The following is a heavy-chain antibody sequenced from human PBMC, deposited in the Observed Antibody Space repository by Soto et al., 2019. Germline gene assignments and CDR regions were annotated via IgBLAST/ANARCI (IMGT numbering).Heavy chain of an antibody. J-gene: IGHJ4*02. D-gene: IGHD4-17*01. Sequence: GGSLRLSCAASGFTFSSYAMHWVRQAPGKGLEWVAVISYDGSNKYYADSVKGRFTISRDNSKNTLYLQMNSLRAEDTAVYYCARDLLFTSGDYPGFDDYWGQGTLVTVSS. CDR2: ISYDGSNK. CDR1: GFTFSSYA. V-gene: IGHV3-30-3*01. CDR3: ARDLLFTSGDYPGFDDY.